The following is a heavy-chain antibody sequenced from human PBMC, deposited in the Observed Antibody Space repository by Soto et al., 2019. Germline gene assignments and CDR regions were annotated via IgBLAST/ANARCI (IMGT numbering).Heavy chain of an antibody. CDR1: GFTFSSYS. J-gene: IGHJ4*02. V-gene: IGHV3-21*01. Sequence: EVQLVESGGGLVKPGGSLRLSCAASGFTFSSYSMIWVRQAPGKGLEWVASISTTSTYIYYADSVKGRFTISRDNAKNSFYLLTNSLRAEDTAVYYCAREGSLYNDYVSNCADYWGQGTLVTVSS. CDR3: AREGSLYNDYVSNCADY. CDR2: ISTTSTYI. D-gene: IGHD3-10*02.